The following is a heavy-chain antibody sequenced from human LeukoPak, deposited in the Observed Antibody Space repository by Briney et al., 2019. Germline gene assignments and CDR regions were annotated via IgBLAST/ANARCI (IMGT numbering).Heavy chain of an antibody. CDR2: IYYSGST. J-gene: IGHJ4*02. D-gene: IGHD4-11*01. Sequence: SETLSLTCTVSGASISSYSWSWIRQPPGKGLEWIGYIYYSGSTNYNPSLKSRVTMSVDTSKNQFSLKLSSVTAADTAVYYCARYSSKESYHFDYWGQGTLVTVSS. CDR3: ARYSSKESYHFDY. V-gene: IGHV4-59*01. CDR1: GASISSYS.